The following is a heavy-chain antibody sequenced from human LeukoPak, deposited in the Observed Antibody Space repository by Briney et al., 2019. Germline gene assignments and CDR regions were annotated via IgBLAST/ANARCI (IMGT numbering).Heavy chain of an antibody. D-gene: IGHD3-22*01. V-gene: IGHV3-23*01. J-gene: IGHJ4*02. CDR1: GFTFSNYA. Sequence: GGSLRLSCAASGFTFSNYAMSWVRQAPGKGLEWVSAISGSGGSTYYADSVKGRFTISRDNSKNTLYLQMNSLRAEDTAVYYCAKTFYDSSGYYYRPIDYWGQGTLVTVSS. CDR2: ISGSGGST. CDR3: AKTFYDSSGYYYRPIDY.